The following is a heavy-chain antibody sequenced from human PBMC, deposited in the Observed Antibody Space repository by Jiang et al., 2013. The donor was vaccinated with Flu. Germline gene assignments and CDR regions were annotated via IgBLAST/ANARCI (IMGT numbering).Heavy chain of an antibody. CDR3: ARIGGFAVAGTDNWFDP. D-gene: IGHD6-19*01. V-gene: IGHV4-39*01. CDR2: ISYSGNT. Sequence: GLVKPWETLSLTCSVSGGPISSGTYYWGWIRQPPGKGLEWIGYISYSGNTYYIPSLNSRVTISLDTSKNQFSLRLSSVTATDTAVYSCARIGGFAVAGTDNWFDPWGQGTLVTVSS. J-gene: IGHJ5*02. CDR1: GGPISSGTYY.